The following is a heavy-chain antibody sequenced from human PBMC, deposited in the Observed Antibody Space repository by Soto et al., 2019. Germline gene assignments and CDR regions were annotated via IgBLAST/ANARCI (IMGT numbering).Heavy chain of an antibody. CDR1: GGSISSGDDY. Sequence: QVQLQESGPGLVKPSQTLSLTCTVSGGSISSGDDYWTWIRQPPGKGLEWIGYIYYSGSTYYNPSLKRRVTISVDTSKNQFSLKLSSVTAADTAVYYCARTMVRGVPIDYWGQGTLVTVSS. J-gene: IGHJ4*02. V-gene: IGHV4-30-4*01. CDR2: IYYSGST. CDR3: ARTMVRGVPIDY. D-gene: IGHD3-10*01.